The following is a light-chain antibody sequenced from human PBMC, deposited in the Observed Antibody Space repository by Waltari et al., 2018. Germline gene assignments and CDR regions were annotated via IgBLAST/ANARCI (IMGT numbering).Light chain of an antibody. Sequence: QSALTQPASVSGSPGQSITISCTGTSSDVGSYNYVSWYQQYPGKAPQLIIYAVIYRPSGISNRFSGSKSGNTATLTISGLQAEDEADYYCSSYTSTNTGVFGTGTKVTVL. J-gene: IGLJ1*01. CDR2: AVI. CDR3: SSYTSTNTGV. CDR1: SSDVGSYNY. V-gene: IGLV2-14*01.